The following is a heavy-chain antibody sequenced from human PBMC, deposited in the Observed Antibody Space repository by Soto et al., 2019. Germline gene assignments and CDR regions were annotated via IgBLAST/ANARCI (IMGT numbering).Heavy chain of an antibody. J-gene: IGHJ6*02. Sequence: GGSPSLSYAASGFTFGSYNMNWVRQAPGKGLEWVSSISSSSSYIYYADSVKGRFTISRDNSKNTLYLQMNSLRAEDTAVYYCARDLLFDILTGYYKDNGMDVWGQGTTVTVSS. CDR1: GFTFGSYN. V-gene: IGHV3-21*01. D-gene: IGHD3-9*01. CDR2: ISSSSSYI. CDR3: ARDLLFDILTGYYKDNGMDV.